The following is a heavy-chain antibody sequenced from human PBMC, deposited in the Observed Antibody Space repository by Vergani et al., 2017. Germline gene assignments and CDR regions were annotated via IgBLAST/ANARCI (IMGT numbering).Heavy chain of an antibody. CDR3: AREGGGGLERRRAIDY. CDR2: TYYRSKWYN. D-gene: IGHD1-1*01. Sequence: QVQPQQSGPGLVKSSQTLSLIRAISGDSVSSNSAAWHWIRQSPSRGLEWLGRTYYRSKWYNDYAASVKSRITINPDTSKNQFSLQLNSVTPEDTAVYYCAREGGGGLERRRAIDYWGQGTLVTVSS. V-gene: IGHV6-1*01. CDR1: GDSVSSNSAA. J-gene: IGHJ4*02.